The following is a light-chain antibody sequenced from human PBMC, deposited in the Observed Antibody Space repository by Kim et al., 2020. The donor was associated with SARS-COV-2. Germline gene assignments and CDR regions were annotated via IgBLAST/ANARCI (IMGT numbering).Light chain of an antibody. CDR1: SSNFGTYNH. CDR2: EVT. CDR3: TSHANNNYI. Sequence: PGTSVAVPSSGTSSNFGTYNHFSWYQQHPGKAPKLMIFEVTKRPSGVPDRFSASMSGNTASLTISGLQPEDEADYYCTSHANNNYIFGTGTKVTVL. V-gene: IGLV2-8*01. J-gene: IGLJ1*01.